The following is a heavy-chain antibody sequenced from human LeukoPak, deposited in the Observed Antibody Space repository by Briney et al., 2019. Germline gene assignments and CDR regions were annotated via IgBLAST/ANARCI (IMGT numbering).Heavy chain of an antibody. D-gene: IGHD6-19*01. V-gene: IGHV3-23*01. CDR3: AKAPAAGWRGYYLDY. CDR2: MRGGGGST. CDR1: GFTFSSYG. Sequence: GGSLRLSCAASGFTFSSYGMRWVRQAPGKGLEWVSAMRGGGGSTYYADSVKGRFTISRDNSKNTLYLQMNSLRAEDTAVYLCAKAPAAGWRGYYLDYWGQGTLVTVSS. J-gene: IGHJ4*02.